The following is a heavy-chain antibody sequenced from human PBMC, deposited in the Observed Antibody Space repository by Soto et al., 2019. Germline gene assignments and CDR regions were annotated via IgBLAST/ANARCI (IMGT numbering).Heavy chain of an antibody. J-gene: IGHJ4*01. Sequence: QITLKESGPTLVKPTQTLTLTCTFSGFSLSTSGVGVGWIRQPPGKALEWLALIYWDDDKRYSPSLKSRLTIPKHTSKNHVVLIITNMDPVDTATNYCAHSFKGYIGSRPASHIDYWGQGTLVTVSS. CDR3: AHSFKGYIGSRPASHIDY. CDR2: IYWDDDK. V-gene: IGHV2-5*02. D-gene: IGHD5-12*01. CDR1: GFSLSTSGVG.